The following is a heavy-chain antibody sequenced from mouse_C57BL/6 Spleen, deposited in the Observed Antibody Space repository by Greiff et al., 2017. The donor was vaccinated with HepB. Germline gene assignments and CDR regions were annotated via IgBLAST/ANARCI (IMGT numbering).Heavy chain of an antibody. V-gene: IGHV1-81*01. CDR1: GYTFTSYG. D-gene: IGHD2-4*01. CDR3: ARKKDYDYDVRYYYAMDY. Sequence: QVQLQQSGAELARPGASVKLSCKASGYTFTSYGISWVKQRTGQGLEWIGEIYPRSGNTYYNEKFKGKATLTADKSSSTAYMELRSLTSEDSAVYFCARKKDYDYDVRYYYAMDYWGQGTSVTVSS. CDR2: IYPRSGNT. J-gene: IGHJ4*01.